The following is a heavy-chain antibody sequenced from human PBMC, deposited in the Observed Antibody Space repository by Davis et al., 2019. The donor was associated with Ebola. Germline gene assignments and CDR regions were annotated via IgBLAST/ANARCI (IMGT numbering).Heavy chain of an antibody. CDR1: GFTFSTYS. CDR2: ISSDSDYI. J-gene: IGHJ5*02. D-gene: IGHD3-16*02. CDR3: AKEQYDHVWETYRSMDL. Sequence: GGSLRLSCAASGFTFSTYSMSWVRQAPGKGLEWVSSISSDSDYIYYADSAKGRFTISRDNAKNSLYLQMNSLSAEDTAVYYGAKEQYDHVWETYRSMDLWGQGTLVTVSS. V-gene: IGHV3-21*01.